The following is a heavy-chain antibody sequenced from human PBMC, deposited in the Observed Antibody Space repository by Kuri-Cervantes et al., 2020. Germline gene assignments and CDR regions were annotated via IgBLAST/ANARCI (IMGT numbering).Heavy chain of an antibody. CDR3: AGLAPRVSDPRGP. CDR1: GGTFSSYA. D-gene: IGHD2-8*01. V-gene: IGHV1-69*05. CDR2: IIPIFGTA. Sequence: SVKVSCKASGGTFSSYAISWVRQAPGQGLEWMGGIIPIFGTANYAQKFQGRVTITTDESTSTAYMELSSLRSEDTAVYYCAGLAPRVSDPRGPWGQGTLVTVSS. J-gene: IGHJ5*02.